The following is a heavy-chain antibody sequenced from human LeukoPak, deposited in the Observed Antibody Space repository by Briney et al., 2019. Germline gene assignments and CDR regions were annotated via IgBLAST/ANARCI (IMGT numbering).Heavy chain of an antibody. D-gene: IGHD2-2*01. J-gene: IGHJ6*03. CDR2: VSYSGST. CDR3: ARGLIVVVPVVKATDSYMDV. CDR1: GTSMVNYY. Sequence: SSETLSLSCSVSGTSMVNYYWTWIRQPPGKGLEWIGYVSYSGSTNENPSLKSRLSMSIDTSKKQFSMKLTSVTAADTAVYYCARGLIVVVPVVKATDSYMDVWGKGTTVTISS. V-gene: IGHV4-59*01.